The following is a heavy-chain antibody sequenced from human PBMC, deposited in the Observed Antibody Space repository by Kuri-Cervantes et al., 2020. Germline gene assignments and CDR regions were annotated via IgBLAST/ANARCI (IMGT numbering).Heavy chain of an antibody. V-gene: IGHV4-39*07. CDR1: GGSISSSSYY. CDR3: ARVGVYSGYDFTH. Sequence: GSLRLSCTVSGGSISSSSYYWGWIRQPPGKGLEWIGSIYYSGSTYYNPSLKSRVTISVDRSKNQFSLKLSSVTAADTAVYYCARVGVYSGYDFTHWGQGTLVTVSS. J-gene: IGHJ1*01. D-gene: IGHD5-12*01. CDR2: IYYSGST.